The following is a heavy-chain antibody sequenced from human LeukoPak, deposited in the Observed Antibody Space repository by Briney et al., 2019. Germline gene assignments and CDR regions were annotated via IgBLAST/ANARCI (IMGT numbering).Heavy chain of an antibody. J-gene: IGHJ4*02. V-gene: IGHV3-74*01. Sequence: TGGSLRLSCAASRYTFSSYWMHWVRQAPGKGLVWFSRINSDGSRTSYADSVKGRFPISRDNAKTTLYLQMNCLRAEDTAVYYCERDLGPTTKIAVAGTGFGWWGQGTLVTVSS. CDR3: ERDLGPTTKIAVAGTGFGW. D-gene: IGHD6-19*01. CDR1: RYTFSSYW. CDR2: INSDGSRT.